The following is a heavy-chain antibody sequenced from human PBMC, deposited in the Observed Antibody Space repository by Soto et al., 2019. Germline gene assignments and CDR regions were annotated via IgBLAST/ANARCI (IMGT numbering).Heavy chain of an antibody. CDR3: AREVAADGTFREDVFDI. Sequence: QVHLVQSGAEVKKPGSSVKVSCKAPGGTFSNHAINWVRQAPGQGLEWMGRIIPIFTTTNYAQKFQGRVSMTADESTTTAYMEPSSLKHDDTAVYYCAREVAADGTFREDVFDIWGQGTLVTVSS. CDR1: GGTFSNHA. D-gene: IGHD6-13*01. J-gene: IGHJ3*02. CDR2: IIPIFTTT. V-gene: IGHV1-69*12.